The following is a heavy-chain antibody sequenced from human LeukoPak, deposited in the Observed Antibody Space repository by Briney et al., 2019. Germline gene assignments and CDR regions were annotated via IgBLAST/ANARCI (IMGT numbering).Heavy chain of an antibody. J-gene: IGHJ4*02. D-gene: IGHD4-17*01. CDR2: ISGSGGNT. CDR3: AKLDYGDRWWGDY. CDR1: GFTFSSYA. Sequence: GGSLRLSCAASGFTFSSYAMSWVRQAPGRGLNWVSAISGSGGNTYYADSVKGRFTISRDNSKNTLYLQMNSLRAEDTAVYYCAKLDYGDRWWGDYWGQGTLVTVSS. V-gene: IGHV3-23*01.